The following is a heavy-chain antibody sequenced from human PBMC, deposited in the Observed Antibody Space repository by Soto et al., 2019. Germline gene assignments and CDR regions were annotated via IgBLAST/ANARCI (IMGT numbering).Heavy chain of an antibody. J-gene: IGHJ4*02. Sequence: EVQLVESGGGLVKPGGSLRLSCAASGFTFSNAWMSWVRQAPGKGLEWVGRIKSKTDGGTTDYAAPVKGRFTISRDDSKNTLYLQMNRLKTEDTAVYYCTTEGLDCGDDVCYFDYWGQGTLVTFSS. CDR1: GFTFSNAW. CDR2: IKSKTDGGTT. V-gene: IGHV3-15*01. D-gene: IGHD4-17*01. CDR3: TTEGLDCGDDVCYFDY.